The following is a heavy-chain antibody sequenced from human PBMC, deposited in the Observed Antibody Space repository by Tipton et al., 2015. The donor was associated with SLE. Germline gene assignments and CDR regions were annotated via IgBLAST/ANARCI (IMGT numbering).Heavy chain of an antibody. V-gene: IGHV3-30*02. CDR1: GFTFSSYG. CDR2: IQFDESSR. J-gene: IGHJ4*01. CDR3: VKESTSRGDY. Sequence: SLRLSCAASGFTFSSYGMHLVRQAPDRGLEWVSFIQFDESSRYYADSVRGRFTISRDDSKNTLFLQMSRLRIEDSAVYYCVKESTSRGDYWGHGTAVTVSS. D-gene: IGHD2-2*01.